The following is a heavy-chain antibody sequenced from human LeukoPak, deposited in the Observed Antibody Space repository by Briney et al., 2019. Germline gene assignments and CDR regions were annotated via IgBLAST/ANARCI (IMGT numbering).Heavy chain of an antibody. J-gene: IGHJ4*02. V-gene: IGHV3-23*01. CDR1: GFTFSSYG. CDR3: ATYRQVLLPFES. D-gene: IGHD2-8*02. Sequence: GGSLRLSCAASGFTFSSYGMSWVRQAAGKGLEWVSGISGSGGTTYYADSVKGRFTISRDNSKSTLSLQMNSLRAEDTAIYYCATYRQVLLPFESWGQGTLVTVSS. CDR2: ISGSGGTT.